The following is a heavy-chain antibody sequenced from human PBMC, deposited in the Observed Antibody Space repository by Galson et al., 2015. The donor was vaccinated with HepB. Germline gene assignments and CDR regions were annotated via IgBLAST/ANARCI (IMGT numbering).Heavy chain of an antibody. CDR1: GFTFSSYG. Sequence: LSLSCAASGFTFSSYGMHWVRQAPGKGLEWVAVIWYGGSNKYYADSVKGRFTISSDNSKHTLYLQMNSLRAEDTAVYYCARDGGPAAPYGMDVWGQGTTVTVSS. CDR3: ARDGGPAAPYGMDV. CDR2: IWYGGSNK. J-gene: IGHJ6*02. V-gene: IGHV3-33*01. D-gene: IGHD6-13*01.